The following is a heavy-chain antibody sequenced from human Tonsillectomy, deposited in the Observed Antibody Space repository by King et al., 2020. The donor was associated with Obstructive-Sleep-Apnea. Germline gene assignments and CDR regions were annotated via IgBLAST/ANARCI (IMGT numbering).Heavy chain of an antibody. Sequence: VQLVESGGGVVQPGRSLRLSCAASGFTFSSYALHWVRQAPGMGLEWVALISYDGSDKYYADSVKGRFTISRDNSKNTLYLQMNSLRAEDTAVYYCARDRGAYTYGSYYYYGMDVWGQGTTVTVSS. CDR1: GFTFSSYA. J-gene: IGHJ6*02. CDR3: ARDRGAYTYGSYYYYGMDV. D-gene: IGHD5-18*01. V-gene: IGHV3-30*04. CDR2: ISYDGSDK.